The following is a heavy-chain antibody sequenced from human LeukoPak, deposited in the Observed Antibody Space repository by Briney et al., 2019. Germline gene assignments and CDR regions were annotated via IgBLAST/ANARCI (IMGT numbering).Heavy chain of an antibody. Sequence: GGSLRLSCAASGFTFSSYSMNWVRQAPGKGLEWVSSISSSRSYIYYADSVKGRFTISRDNAKNSLYLQMNSLRAEDTAVYYCARDLNYDFWSGYYPTQYYFDYWGQGTLVTVSS. J-gene: IGHJ4*02. CDR2: ISSSRSYI. CDR3: ARDLNYDFWSGYYPTQYYFDY. CDR1: GFTFSSYS. V-gene: IGHV3-21*01. D-gene: IGHD3-3*01.